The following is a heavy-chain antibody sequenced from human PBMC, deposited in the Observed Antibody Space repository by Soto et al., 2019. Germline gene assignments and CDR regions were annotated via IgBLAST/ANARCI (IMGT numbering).Heavy chain of an antibody. Sequence: QVQLVESGGGVVQPGRSLRLSCAASGFIFNNNAMHWVRQAPGKGLEWVAVTLYDGSNKYYADSVKGRFTISRDNSKNTLYLEMNSLRAEDTAVYYCARDRSRGWSYFDYWGQGTLVTVCS. CDR2: TLYDGSNK. J-gene: IGHJ4*02. CDR3: ARDRSRGWSYFDY. D-gene: IGHD6-19*01. CDR1: GFIFNNNA. V-gene: IGHV3-30*03.